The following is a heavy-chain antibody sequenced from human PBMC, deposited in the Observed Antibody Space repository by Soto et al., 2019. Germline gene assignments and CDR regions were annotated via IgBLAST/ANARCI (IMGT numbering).Heavy chain of an antibody. D-gene: IGHD1-1*01. Sequence: QVQLVESGGGVVQPGRSLRLSCAASGFTFSSYGMHWVRQAPGKGLEWVAVIWYDGSNKYYADSVKGRFTISRDNSKKTLDLQMNSLRAEDTAVYYCARATGTTGGTAGFDPWGQGTLVTVSS. CDR2: IWYDGSNK. CDR3: ARATGTTGGTAGFDP. V-gene: IGHV3-33*01. CDR1: GFTFSSYG. J-gene: IGHJ5*02.